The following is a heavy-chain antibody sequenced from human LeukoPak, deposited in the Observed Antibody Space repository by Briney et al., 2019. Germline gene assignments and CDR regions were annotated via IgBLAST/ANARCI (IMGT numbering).Heavy chain of an antibody. V-gene: IGHV4-59*01. CDR2: IYYTGST. CDR3: ARDRSGSYFGDGDAFDI. J-gene: IGHJ3*02. CDR1: GGSISRFH. D-gene: IGHD1-26*01. Sequence: SETLSLTCTVSGGSISRFHWSWIRQPPGKGLEWIGYIYYTGSTNYNPSLKSRVTLSVDTSKNQFSLKLSSVTAADTAVYYCARDRSGSYFGDGDAFDIWGRGTTVTVSS.